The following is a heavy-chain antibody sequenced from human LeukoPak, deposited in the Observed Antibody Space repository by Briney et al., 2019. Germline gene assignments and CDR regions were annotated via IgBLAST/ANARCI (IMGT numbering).Heavy chain of an antibody. Sequence: GGSLRLSCAASGFTFSSYAMTWVRQAPGAGLEWVSSVGGSGSPTYYADSVKGRFTISRDNSKNTLFLQMNSLRAKDTAIYYCAKQLTGAIRNFGHWGQGTLVTVSS. D-gene: IGHD7-27*01. V-gene: IGHV3-23*01. CDR3: AKQLTGAIRNFGH. CDR1: GFTFSSYA. CDR2: VGGSGSPT. J-gene: IGHJ4*02.